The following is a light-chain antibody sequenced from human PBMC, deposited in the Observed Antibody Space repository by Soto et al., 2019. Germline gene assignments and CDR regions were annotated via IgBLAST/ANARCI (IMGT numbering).Light chain of an antibody. CDR1: QSISVW. CDR3: QHYHNSPRT. V-gene: IGKV1-5*03. CDR2: KAS. Sequence: DIHMTQSPSTLSASVGDRVTITCRAIQSISVWFDWYQQKAGKAPNLLIYKASRLESGVPSRFRGSGSETEFTLTISSLQSEDFEVYYCQHYHNSPRTFGQGTKVDIK. J-gene: IGKJ1*01.